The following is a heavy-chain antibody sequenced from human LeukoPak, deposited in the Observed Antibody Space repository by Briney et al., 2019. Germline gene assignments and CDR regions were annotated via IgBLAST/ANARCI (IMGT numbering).Heavy chain of an antibody. D-gene: IGHD1-26*01. V-gene: IGHV3-23*01. CDR2: ISGSGAST. Sequence: PGGSLRLSCAASGFTFSSYAMSWARQAPGKGLEWVSAISGSGASTYYADSVEGRFTISRDNSKNTLYLQMSSLRVDDTAVYYCAKFLSGSYYGGFDYWGQGTLVTVSS. CDR3: AKFLSGSYYGGFDY. CDR1: GFTFSSYA. J-gene: IGHJ4*02.